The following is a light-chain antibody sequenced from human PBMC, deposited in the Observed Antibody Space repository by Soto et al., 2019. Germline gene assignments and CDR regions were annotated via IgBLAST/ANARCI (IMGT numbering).Light chain of an antibody. Sequence: QSVLTQPASMSGSPGQSITISCTGTSSDVGGYDYVSWYQQHAGKAPKLVIYEVSNRPSGVSNRFSGSKSGNTASLIISGLQAEDEADYYCSSYSSTSSRVFGTGTKVTAL. CDR3: SSYSSTSSRV. CDR2: EVS. CDR1: SSDVGGYDY. V-gene: IGLV2-14*01. J-gene: IGLJ1*01.